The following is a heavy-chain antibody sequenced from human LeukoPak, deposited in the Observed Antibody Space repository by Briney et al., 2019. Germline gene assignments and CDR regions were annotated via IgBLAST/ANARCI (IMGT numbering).Heavy chain of an antibody. CDR2: ISGSGGST. CDR3: AKGGYSSSSFVVAFDI. CDR1: GFTLSSYA. Sequence: PGGSLRLSCAASGFTLSSYAMSWVRQAPGKGLEWVSAISGSGGSTYYADSVKGRFTISRDNSKNTLYLQMNSLRAEDTAVYYCAKGGYSSSSFVVAFDIWGQGTMVTVSS. V-gene: IGHV3-23*01. D-gene: IGHD6-6*01. J-gene: IGHJ3*02.